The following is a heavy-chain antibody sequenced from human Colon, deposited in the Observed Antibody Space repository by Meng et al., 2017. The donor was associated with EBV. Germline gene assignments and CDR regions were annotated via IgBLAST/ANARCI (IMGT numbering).Heavy chain of an antibody. D-gene: IGHD3-10*01. V-gene: IGHV4-30-4*01. J-gene: IGHJ5*02. CDR2: IFYTGST. CDR3: ARDQIGGDGWFDP. Sequence: QVQLQQPGPGLVKPSQSLPLTCAGSGGSITIGGYYWTWIRQPPGKGLEWVGYIFYTGSTYYNPSLKSRVTISLDTSKNQFSLKLSSVTAADTAVYYCARDQIGGDGWFDPWGRGTLVTVSS. CDR1: GGSITIGGYY.